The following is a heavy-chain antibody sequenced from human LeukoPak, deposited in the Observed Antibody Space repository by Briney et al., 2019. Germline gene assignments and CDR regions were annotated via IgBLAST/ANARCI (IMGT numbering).Heavy chain of an antibody. CDR1: GGSFSGYY. Sequence: PSETLSLTCAVYGGSFSGYYWSWIRQPPGKGLEWIGEINHSGSTNYNPSLKSRVTISVDTSKNQFSLKLSSVTAADTAVYYCARMGYSGYEWGFIDYWGQGTLVTVSS. CDR2: INHSGST. J-gene: IGHJ4*02. D-gene: IGHD5-12*01. CDR3: ARMGYSGYEWGFIDY. V-gene: IGHV4-34*01.